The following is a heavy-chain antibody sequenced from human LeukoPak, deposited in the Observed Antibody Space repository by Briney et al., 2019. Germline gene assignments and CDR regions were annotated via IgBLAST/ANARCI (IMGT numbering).Heavy chain of an antibody. CDR1: GGSISSYY. CDR3: ARHSSSSPGVIDY. J-gene: IGHJ4*02. Sequence: SETLSLTRTVSGGSISSYYWGWIRQPPGKGLESIGYIYYSGTTYYNPSLKSRVTISVDTSKNQFSLRLSSVTAADTAVYYCARHSSSSPGVIDYWGQGTLVTVSS. D-gene: IGHD6-6*01. V-gene: IGHV4-39*01. CDR2: IYYSGTT.